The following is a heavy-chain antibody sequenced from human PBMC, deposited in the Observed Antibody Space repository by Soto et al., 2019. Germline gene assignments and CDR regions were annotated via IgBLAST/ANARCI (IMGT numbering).Heavy chain of an antibody. CDR3: AREGGYDFWSGYYSYYYYGMDV. Sequence: ASVKVSCKASGYTFTSYGISWVRQAPGQGLEWMGWISAYNGNTNYAQKLQGRVTMTTDTSTSTAYMELRSLRSDDTAVYYCAREGGYDFWSGYYSYYYYGMDVWGQGTTVTVSS. D-gene: IGHD3-3*01. CDR2: ISAYNGNT. J-gene: IGHJ6*02. V-gene: IGHV1-18*01. CDR1: GYTFTSYG.